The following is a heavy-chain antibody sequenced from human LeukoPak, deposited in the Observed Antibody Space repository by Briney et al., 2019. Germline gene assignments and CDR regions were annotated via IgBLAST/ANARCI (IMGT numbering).Heavy chain of an antibody. CDR1: GGSISSSNW. V-gene: IGHV4-4*02. CDR2: IYHSGST. J-gene: IGHJ5*02. Sequence: PSGTLSLTCAVSGGSISSSNWWSWVRQPPGKGLEWIGEIYHSGSTNYNPSLKSRVTISVDTSKNQFSLKLSSVTAADTAVYYCASLRTYYYGSYWFDPWGQGTLVTVSS. D-gene: IGHD3-10*01. CDR3: ASLRTYYYGSYWFDP.